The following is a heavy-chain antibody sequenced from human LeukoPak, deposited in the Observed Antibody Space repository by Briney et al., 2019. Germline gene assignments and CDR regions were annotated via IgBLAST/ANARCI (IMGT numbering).Heavy chain of an antibody. J-gene: IGHJ4*02. CDR1: GFTFSNYG. CDR2: IWYDGSYK. CDR3: AKVQEMDTILPPFHY. V-gene: IGHV3-33*06. Sequence: GGSLRLSCAASGFTFSNYGMHWVRQAPGKGLEWVAVIWYDGSYKYYADSVKGRFTISRDNSKNTLYQQMNSLRAADTAIYYCAKVQEMDTILPPFHYWGQGTLVTVSS. D-gene: IGHD5-24*01.